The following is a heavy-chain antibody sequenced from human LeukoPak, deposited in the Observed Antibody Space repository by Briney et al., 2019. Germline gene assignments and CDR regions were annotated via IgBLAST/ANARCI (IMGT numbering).Heavy chain of an antibody. V-gene: IGHV3-74*01. Sequence: GGSLRLSCAASGFTFSSYWMHWVRQAPGKGLVWVSRINSDGSSTSYADSVKGRFTISRDNAKNTLYLQMDSLRAEDTAVYYCARDLGAWELPYYFDYWGQGTLVTVSS. CDR1: GFTFSSYW. J-gene: IGHJ4*02. D-gene: IGHD1-26*01. CDR3: ARDLGAWELPYYFDY. CDR2: INSDGSST.